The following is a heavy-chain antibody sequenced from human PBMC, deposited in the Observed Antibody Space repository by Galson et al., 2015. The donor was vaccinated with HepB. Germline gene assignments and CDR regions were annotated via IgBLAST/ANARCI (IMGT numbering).Heavy chain of an antibody. Sequence: SLRLSCAVSGFTFSSYGMHWVRQAPGKGLEWVAVISYDGSNKYYADSVKGRFTISRDNSKNTLYLQMNSLRAEDTAVYYCAKDPQGYCSGGSCQNYFDYWGQGTLVTVSS. CDR2: ISYDGSNK. V-gene: IGHV3-30*18. D-gene: IGHD2-15*01. J-gene: IGHJ4*02. CDR3: AKDPQGYCSGGSCQNYFDY. CDR1: GFTFSSYG.